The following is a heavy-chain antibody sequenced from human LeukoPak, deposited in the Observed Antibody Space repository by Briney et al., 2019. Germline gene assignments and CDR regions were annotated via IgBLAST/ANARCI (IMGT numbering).Heavy chain of an antibody. CDR3: ARGPYYDILTGYYKRSRYFDY. V-gene: IGHV1-2*02. CDR1: GYTFTGYY. Sequence: GAPVKVSCKASGYTFTGYYMHWVRQAPGQGLEWMGWINPNSGGTNYAQKFQGRVTTTRDTSISTAYMELSSLRSEDTAVYYCARGPYYDILTGYYKRSRYFDYWGQGTLVTVSS. D-gene: IGHD3-9*01. J-gene: IGHJ4*02. CDR2: INPNSGGT.